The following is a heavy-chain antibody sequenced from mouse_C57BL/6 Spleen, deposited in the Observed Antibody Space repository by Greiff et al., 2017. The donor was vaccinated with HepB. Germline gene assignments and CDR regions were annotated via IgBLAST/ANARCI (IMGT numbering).Heavy chain of an antibody. J-gene: IGHJ2*01. D-gene: IGHD4-1*01. CDR2: IDPSDSYT. CDR1: GYTFTSYW. Sequence: QVQLKESGAELVMPGASVKLSCKASGYTFTSYWMHWVKQRPGQGLEWIGEIDPSDSYTNYNQKFKGKSTLTVDKSSSTAYMQLSSLTSEDSAVYYCARTGTDYWGQGTTLTVSS. V-gene: IGHV1-69*01. CDR3: ARTGTDY.